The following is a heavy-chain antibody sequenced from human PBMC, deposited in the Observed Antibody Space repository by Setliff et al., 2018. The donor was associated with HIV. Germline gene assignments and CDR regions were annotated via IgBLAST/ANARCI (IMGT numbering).Heavy chain of an antibody. J-gene: IGHJ3*02. Sequence: SETLSLTCTVSAGSISSYYWTWIRQPPGKGLEWIGYISTRGGTTYNPSLKSRVTIAVDTSKNQFSLKLSSVTAADTAVYYCARAFPMTTVVTQSGYGAFDIWGQGTMVTVSS. D-gene: IGHD4-17*01. CDR2: ISTRGGT. CDR3: ARAFPMTTVVTQSGYGAFDI. V-gene: IGHV4-4*09. CDR1: AGSISSYY.